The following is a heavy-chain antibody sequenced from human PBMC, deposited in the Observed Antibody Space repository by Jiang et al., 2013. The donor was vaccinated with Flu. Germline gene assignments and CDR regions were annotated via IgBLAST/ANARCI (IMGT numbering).Heavy chain of an antibody. Sequence: GLVQPGGSLRLSCAASGFTFSSYAMSWVRQAPGKGLEWVSAISGSGGRTYYADSVKGRFTISRDNSKNTLYLQMNSLKTEDTAVYYCTTRNWNSLVTSDYWGQGTLVTVSS. D-gene: IGHD1-1*01. CDR1: GFTFSSYA. V-gene: IGHV3-23*01. CDR3: TTRNWNSLVTSDY. CDR2: ISGSGGRT. J-gene: IGHJ4*02.